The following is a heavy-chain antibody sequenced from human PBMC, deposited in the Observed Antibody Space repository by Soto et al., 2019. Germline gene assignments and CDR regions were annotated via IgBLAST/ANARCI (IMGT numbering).Heavy chain of an antibody. V-gene: IGHV3-30*18. J-gene: IGHJ6*02. D-gene: IGHD3-10*01. CDR2: ISHDRSEQ. CDR1: GFSFSTYG. CDR3: AKGSQEKVSLYFAMDA. Sequence: QVQLVESGGGVVQPGRSLRLSCAASGFSFSTYGMHWVRQAPGKGLEWVAVISHDRSEQHYADSVKGRFTISRDNSENTLYLQMNSLRGEDTAVFFCAKGSQEKVSLYFAMDAWGQGTMVAVSS.